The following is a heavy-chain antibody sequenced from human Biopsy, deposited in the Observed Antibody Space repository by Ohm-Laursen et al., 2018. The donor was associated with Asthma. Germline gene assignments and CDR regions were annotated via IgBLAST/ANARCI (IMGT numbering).Heavy chain of an antibody. CDR2: IHHSGTS. Sequence: SQTLSLPCPVSGDSITSGGCCWNWIRQHPGKGLEWIGYIHHSGTSYFNPSLKSRVSFSLDTSKNQFSLRLSSVTAADTAMYYCARIPRRSGSYCVDYWGQGALVTVSS. D-gene: IGHD3-22*01. CDR3: ARIPRRSGSYCVDY. CDR1: GDSITSGGCC. J-gene: IGHJ4*02. V-gene: IGHV4-31*03.